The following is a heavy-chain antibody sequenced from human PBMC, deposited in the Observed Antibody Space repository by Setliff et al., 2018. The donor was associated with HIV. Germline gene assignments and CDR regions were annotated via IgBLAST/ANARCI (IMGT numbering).Heavy chain of an antibody. D-gene: IGHD3-10*01. V-gene: IGHV4-39*01. Sequence: SETLSLTCTVSGDSVNDRSYFWGWIRQPPGKGLEWIATFYHNGDSRYNPSLRSRVTISVDTSKNQFSLKLTSVTAADAAVYYCGSHSPPYYSLPDYMHVWGTGTTVTVSS. CDR2: FYHNGDS. J-gene: IGHJ6*03. CDR3: GSHSPPYYSLPDYMHV. CDR1: GDSVNDRSYF.